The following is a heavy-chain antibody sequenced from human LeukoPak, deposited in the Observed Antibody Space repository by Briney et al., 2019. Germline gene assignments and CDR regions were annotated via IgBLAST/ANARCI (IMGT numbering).Heavy chain of an antibody. V-gene: IGHV3-48*03. CDR2: ISSSGSTI. CDR1: GFTFSSYE. J-gene: IGHJ6*03. CDR3: AKDEVGEPYYYYMDV. D-gene: IGHD1-14*01. Sequence: GGSLRLSCAASGFTFSSYEMNWVRQAPGKGLEWVSYISSSGSTIYYADSVKGRFTISRDNSKNTLYLQMNSLRAEDTAVYYCAKDEVGEPYYYYMDVWGKGTTVTISS.